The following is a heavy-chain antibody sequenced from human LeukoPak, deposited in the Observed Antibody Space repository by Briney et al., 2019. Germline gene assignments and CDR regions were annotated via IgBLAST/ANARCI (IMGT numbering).Heavy chain of an antibody. V-gene: IGHV3-7*03. CDR2: IKQDGSEK. CDR3: ASNYGG. J-gene: IGHJ4*02. D-gene: IGHD4-11*01. Sequence: GGSLRLTCAASGFDFSNYWMYWVRQAPGKGLEWVANIKQDGSEKYYVDSVRGRFTISRDNAKNSLSLQMNSLRAEDTAVYYCASNYGGWGQGTLVTVSS. CDR1: GFDFSNYW.